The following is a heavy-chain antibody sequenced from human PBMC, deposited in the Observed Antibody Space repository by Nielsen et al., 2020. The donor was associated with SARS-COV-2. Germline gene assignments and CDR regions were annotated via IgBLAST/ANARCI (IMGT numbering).Heavy chain of an antibody. CDR3: ATPQYNWNYGYYYGMDV. D-gene: IGHD1-7*01. CDR2: IDPSGSYT. V-gene: IGHV5-10-1*01. J-gene: IGHJ6*02. Sequence: VRQMPGKGLEWMGRIDPSGSYTNYSPSFQGHVTISADKSISTAYLQWSSLKASDTAMYYCATPQYNWNYGYYYGMDVWGQGTTVTVSS.